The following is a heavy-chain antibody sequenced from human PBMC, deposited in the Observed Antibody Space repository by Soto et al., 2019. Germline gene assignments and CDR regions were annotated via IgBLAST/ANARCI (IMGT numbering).Heavy chain of an antibody. CDR1: SGSISSSNW. V-gene: IGHV4-4*02. Sequence: QVQLQESGPGLVKPSGTLSLTCAVSSGSISSSNWWRWVRQPPGKGLEWIGEIYHSGSSNYNPSLKSRVTISVDKSTNQFSLNLSSVTAADTAVYYCAGGITVAGPSRDGFDIWGQGTMVTVSS. CDR2: IYHSGSS. CDR3: AGGITVAGPSRDGFDI. J-gene: IGHJ3*02. D-gene: IGHD6-19*01.